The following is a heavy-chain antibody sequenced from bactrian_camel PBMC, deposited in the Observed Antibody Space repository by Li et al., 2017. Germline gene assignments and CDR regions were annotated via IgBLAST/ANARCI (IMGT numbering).Heavy chain of an antibody. CDR2: IRTADHTT. CDR1: GDTNIQRY. D-gene: IGHD2*01. Sequence: HVQLVESGGGSVQTGGSLTLSCVASGDTNIQRYMAWFRQVPGEEREGVANIRTADHTTYYADSVRGRFTISHDNAKNTVYLQMNSLKPEDTAMYYCAARGPYCYTKLSVRDFTYWGQGTQVTVS. CDR3: AARGPYCYTKLSVRDFTY. V-gene: IGHV3S63*01. J-gene: IGHJ6*01.